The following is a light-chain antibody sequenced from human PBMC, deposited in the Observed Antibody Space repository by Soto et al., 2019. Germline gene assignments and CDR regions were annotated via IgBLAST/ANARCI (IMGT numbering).Light chain of an antibody. CDR2: DTS. Sequence: IVMTQSPATLSVSPGKRATLSCRASQSVSTNLAWYQQKPGQAPRLLIYDTSNRATGIPARFSGSGSGTDFTLIISSLEPEDFAVYYCQQRANWPLTFGGGTKVEIK. J-gene: IGKJ4*01. V-gene: IGKV3-11*01. CDR3: QQRANWPLT. CDR1: QSVSTN.